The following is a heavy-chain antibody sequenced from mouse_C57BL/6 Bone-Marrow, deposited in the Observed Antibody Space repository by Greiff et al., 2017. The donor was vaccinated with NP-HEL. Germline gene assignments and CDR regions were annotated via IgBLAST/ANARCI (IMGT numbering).Heavy chain of an antibody. CDR2: ISNGGGST. V-gene: IGHV5-12*01. CDR3: ARHGYSNAWFAY. Sequence: DVKLVESGGGLVQPGGSLKLSCAASGFTFSDYYMYWVRQTPEKRLEWVAYISNGGGSTYYPDTVKGRFTISRDNAKNTLYLQMSRLKSEDTAMYYCARHGYSNAWFAYWGQGTLVTVSA. D-gene: IGHD2-5*01. J-gene: IGHJ3*01. CDR1: GFTFSDYY.